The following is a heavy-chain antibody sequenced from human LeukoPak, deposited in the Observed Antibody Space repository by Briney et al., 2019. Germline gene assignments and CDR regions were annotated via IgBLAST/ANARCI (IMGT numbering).Heavy chain of an antibody. CDR3: ARPGDSSGYYLWAFDI. CDR1: GGTFISYA. CDR2: IIPIFGTA. D-gene: IGHD3-22*01. J-gene: IGHJ3*02. Sequence: SVKVSCKASGGTFISYAISWVRQAPGQGGEGMGRIIPIFGTANYAQKFQGRVTITTDESTSTAYMELSSLRSEDTAVYYCARPGDSSGYYLWAFDIWGQGTMVTVSS. V-gene: IGHV1-69*05.